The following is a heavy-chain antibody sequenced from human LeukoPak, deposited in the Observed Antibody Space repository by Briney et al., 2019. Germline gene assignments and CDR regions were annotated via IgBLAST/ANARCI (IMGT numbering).Heavy chain of an antibody. CDR2: IYYSGAS. V-gene: IGHV4-59*08. D-gene: IGHD2-15*01. CDR1: GGSISSYY. CDR3: ARGGTDFDY. J-gene: IGHJ4*02. Sequence: SETLSLTCTVSGGSISSYYWSWIRQAPGRGLEWIVHIYYSGASNYNPFLESRVTISVDTSKTQFSLKLTSVTATDTALYYCARGGTDFDYWGQGTLVTVSS.